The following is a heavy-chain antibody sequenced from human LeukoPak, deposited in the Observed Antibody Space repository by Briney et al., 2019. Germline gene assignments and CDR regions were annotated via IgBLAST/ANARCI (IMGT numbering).Heavy chain of an antibody. CDR1: DYTFTSYA. V-gene: IGHV1-18*01. CDR2: ISAYNGNT. J-gene: IGHJ4*02. CDR3: ARADDWYLFDY. Sequence: ASVKVSCKASDYTFTSYAISWVRQAPGQGLEWMGWISAYNGNTNHAQKFQGRVTMTTEKSTSTAYMELRSLRSDDTAVYYCARADDWYLFDYWGQGTLVTVSS. D-gene: IGHD3-3*01.